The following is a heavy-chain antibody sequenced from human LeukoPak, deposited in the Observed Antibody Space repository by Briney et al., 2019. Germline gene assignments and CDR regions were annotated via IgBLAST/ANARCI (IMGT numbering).Heavy chain of an antibody. CDR1: GGTFSSYA. J-gene: IGHJ3*02. Sequence: GSSVKVSCKASGGTFSSYAISWVRQAPGQGLEWMGRIIPILGIANYAQKFQGGVTITADKSTSTAYMELSSLRSEDTAVYYCARTRTGYSSGWDQPFDIWGQGTMVTVSS. V-gene: IGHV1-69*04. CDR2: IIPILGIA. CDR3: ARTRTGYSSGWDQPFDI. D-gene: IGHD6-19*01.